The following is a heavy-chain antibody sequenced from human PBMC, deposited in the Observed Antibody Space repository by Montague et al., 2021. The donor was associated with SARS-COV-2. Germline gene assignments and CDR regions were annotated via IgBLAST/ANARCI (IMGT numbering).Heavy chain of an antibody. CDR2: IYYTGST. CDR1: GGSISSSSYY. V-gene: IGHV4-39*07. Sequence: CAVSGGSISSSSYYWGWIRQPPGKGLAWIGSIYYTGSTYYNPSLKSRVTISVDTSKNQFSLKLSSVTAADTAVYYCARDTRIAMLVVVTRYGLDVWGQGTTVTVSS. CDR3: ARDTRIAMLVVVTRYGLDV. J-gene: IGHJ6*02. D-gene: IGHD3-22*01.